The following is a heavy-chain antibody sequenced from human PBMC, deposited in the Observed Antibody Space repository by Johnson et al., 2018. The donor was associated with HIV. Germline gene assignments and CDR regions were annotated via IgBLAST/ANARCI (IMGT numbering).Heavy chain of an antibody. Sequence: VQLVESGGGLVQPGGSLRLSCAASGFTVSSNYMSWVRQAPGKGLEWVSVIYSGGSTYYADSVKGRFTISRDNSKNTLYLQMNSLRAEDTALYYCVFGEDYYDSGGHHHGPAAFDFWGQGTMVTVSS. CDR1: GFTVSSNY. CDR3: VFGEDYYDSGGHHHGPAAFDF. V-gene: IGHV3-66*01. D-gene: IGHD3-22*01. J-gene: IGHJ3*01. CDR2: IYSGGST.